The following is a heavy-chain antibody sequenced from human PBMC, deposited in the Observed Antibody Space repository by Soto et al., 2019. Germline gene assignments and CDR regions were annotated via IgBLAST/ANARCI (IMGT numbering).Heavy chain of an antibody. J-gene: IGHJ4*02. CDR1: GYTFTSYY. V-gene: IGHV1-46*01. CDR3: ATGGIIVGATTRGVDYFDS. CDR2: INPSGGST. Sequence: ASVKVSCKASGYTFTSYYMHWVRQAPGQGLEWMGIINPSGGSTSYAQKFQGRVTMTRDTSTSTVYMELSSLRSEDTAVYYCATGGIIVGATTRGVDYFDSWGRETLVPVS. D-gene: IGHD1-26*01.